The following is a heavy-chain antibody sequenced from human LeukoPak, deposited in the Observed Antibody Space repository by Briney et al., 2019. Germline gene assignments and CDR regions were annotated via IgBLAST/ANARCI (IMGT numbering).Heavy chain of an antibody. CDR3: AREGYYYYMDV. J-gene: IGHJ6*03. CDR2: IYHSGST. Sequence: SETLSLTCAVSGGSISSGGYSWSWIRQPPGKGLEWIGCIYHSGSTYYNPSLKSRVTISVDRSKNQFSLKLSSVTAADTAVYYCAREGYYYYMDVWGKGTTVTVSS. V-gene: IGHV4-30-2*01. CDR1: GGSISSGGYS.